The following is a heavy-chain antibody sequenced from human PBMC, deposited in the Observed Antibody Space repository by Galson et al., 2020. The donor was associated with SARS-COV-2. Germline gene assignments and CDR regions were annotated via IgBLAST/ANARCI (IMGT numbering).Heavy chain of an antibody. Sequence: GGSLRLSCEVSGFAVSDSYLSWVRQAPGKGLEWVSIIYSGGRTYYSDSVKGRFTISRDTSNNTVFLQMNSLRADDTAVYYWARDVTIFGERTSNYMDVWGKGTTVTVSS. CDR1: GFAVSDSY. CDR2: IYSGGRT. CDR3: ARDVTIFGERTSNYMDV. V-gene: IGHV3-53*01. J-gene: IGHJ6*03. D-gene: IGHD3-3*01.